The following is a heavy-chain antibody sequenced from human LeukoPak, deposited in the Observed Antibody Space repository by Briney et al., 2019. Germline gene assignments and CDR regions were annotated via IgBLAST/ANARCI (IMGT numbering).Heavy chain of an antibody. CDR2: INPNSGGT. J-gene: IGHJ5*02. D-gene: IGHD6-19*01. CDR1: GYTFTGYY. CDR3: ARDRSGRYHWFDP. Sequence: ASVKVSCKASGYTFTGYYMHWVRQAPGQGLEWMGWINPNSGGTNYAQKFQGRVTMTRNTSISTAYMELSSLRSEDTAVYYCARDRSGRYHWFDPWGQGTLVTVSS. V-gene: IGHV1-2*02.